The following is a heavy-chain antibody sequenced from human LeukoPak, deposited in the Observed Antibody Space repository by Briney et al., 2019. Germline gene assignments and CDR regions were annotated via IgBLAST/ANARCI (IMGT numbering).Heavy chain of an antibody. V-gene: IGHV4-59*01. J-gene: IGHJ5*02. CDR1: GGSISSYY. D-gene: IGHD3-22*01. CDR3: ARGLGSSEENWFDP. Sequence: SETLSLTCTVSGGSISSYYWSWIRQPPGKGLEWIGYIYYSGSTNYNPSLKSRVTISVDTSKNQFSLKLSSVTAADTAVYYCARGLGSSEENWFDPWGQGTLVTVSS. CDR2: IYYSGST.